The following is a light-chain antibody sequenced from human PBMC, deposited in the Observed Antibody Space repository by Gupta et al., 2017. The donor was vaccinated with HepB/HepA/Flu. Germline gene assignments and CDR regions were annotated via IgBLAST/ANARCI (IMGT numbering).Light chain of an antibody. Sequence: IQMTQSPSSLYASVGDRVTITCRASQSISSYLNWYQQKPGKAPNLLIYAASSLQSGVPSRFSGSGSGTDFTLTISSLQPEDFATYYCQQSYSTLMCSFGQGTKLEIK. CDR3: QQSYSTLMCS. V-gene: IGKV1-39*01. CDR2: AAS. CDR1: QSISSY. J-gene: IGKJ2*04.